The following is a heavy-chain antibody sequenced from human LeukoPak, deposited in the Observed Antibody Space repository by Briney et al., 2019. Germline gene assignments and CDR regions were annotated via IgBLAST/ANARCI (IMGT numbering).Heavy chain of an antibody. V-gene: IGHV1-69*04. CDR3: ARGTTSEIFGVVLSYYYGMDV. J-gene: IGHJ6*02. Sequence: SVKVSCKASGGTFSSYAISWVRQALGQGLEWMGRIIPIFGIANYAQKFQGRVTITADKSTSTAYMELSSLRSEDTAVYYCARGTTSEIFGVVLSYYYGMDVWGQGTTVTVSS. D-gene: IGHD3-3*01. CDR1: GGTFSSYA. CDR2: IIPIFGIA.